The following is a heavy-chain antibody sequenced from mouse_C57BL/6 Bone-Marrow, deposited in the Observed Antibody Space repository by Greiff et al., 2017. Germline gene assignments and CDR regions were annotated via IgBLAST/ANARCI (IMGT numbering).Heavy chain of an antibody. D-gene: IGHD3-2*02. J-gene: IGHJ4*01. Sequence: EVKLVESGGGLVQPGESLKLSCESNEYEFPSHDMYWVRKTPEKRLELVAAINSAGGSTYYPDTMQRRFIISRDNTKKTLYLQMSSLRSEDTALYYCERQRRLPYYYAMDYWGQGTSVTVSS. CDR1: EYEFPSHD. CDR2: INSAGGST. V-gene: IGHV5-2*01. CDR3: ERQRRLPYYYAMDY.